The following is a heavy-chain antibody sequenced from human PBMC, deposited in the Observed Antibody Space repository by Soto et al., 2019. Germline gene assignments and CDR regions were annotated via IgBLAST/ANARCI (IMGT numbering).Heavy chain of an antibody. CDR3: TGTTWFRGMDV. Sequence: PSQTLSLTCAISVDSVPSNSDGWNWIRQSPSRGLEWLGRTYYKSKWNNDYALSVKSRITIKPDTSKNQFSLHLYSVTPEDTAVYYCTGTTWFRGMDVWGQGTPVTVSS. CDR2: TYYKSKWNN. D-gene: IGHD1-26*01. J-gene: IGHJ6*02. CDR1: VDSVPSNSDG. V-gene: IGHV6-1*01.